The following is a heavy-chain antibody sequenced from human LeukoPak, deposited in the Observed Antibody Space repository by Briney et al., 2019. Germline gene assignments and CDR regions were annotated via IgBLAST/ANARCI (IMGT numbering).Heavy chain of an antibody. CDR2: IWNDGTNK. V-gene: IGHV3-33*01. Sequence: GGSLRLSCAASGFTFSSYGMHWVRQAPGKGLEWVAVIWNDGTNKYYADSVKGRFTISRDNSKNTLYLQMNSLRAGDTAVYYCARDLYADYVWGSFDYWGQGTLVTVSS. CDR1: GFTFSSYG. D-gene: IGHD3-16*01. CDR3: ARDLYADYVWGSFDY. J-gene: IGHJ4*02.